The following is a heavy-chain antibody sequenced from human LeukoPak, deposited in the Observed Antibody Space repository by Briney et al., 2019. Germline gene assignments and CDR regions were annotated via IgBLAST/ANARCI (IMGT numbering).Heavy chain of an antibody. V-gene: IGHV3-23*01. CDR1: AFTFSSYA. D-gene: IGHD6-13*01. CDR3: ARSPGIAAAGTPDAFDI. CDR2: ISGSGGSI. Sequence: GGSLRLSCAASAFTFSSYAMSWVRQAAGKWLEWVSAISGSGGSIYYADSVKGRFTISRDNAKNSLYLQMNSLRAEDTAVYYCARSPGIAAAGTPDAFDIWGQGTMVTVSS. J-gene: IGHJ3*02.